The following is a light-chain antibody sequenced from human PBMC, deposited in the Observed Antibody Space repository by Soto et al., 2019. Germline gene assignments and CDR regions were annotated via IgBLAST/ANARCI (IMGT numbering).Light chain of an antibody. Sequence: DIQMTQSPSSLSASVGDRVTITCRASPSISYFLSWYQQKPGQAPKLLIYAASSLQSGVPSRFSGSGSGTDFTLTISSLQPEDFATYYCQQAHGTFGQGTRLDIK. CDR3: QQAHGT. CDR2: AAS. V-gene: IGKV1-39*01. CDR1: PSISYF. J-gene: IGKJ5*01.